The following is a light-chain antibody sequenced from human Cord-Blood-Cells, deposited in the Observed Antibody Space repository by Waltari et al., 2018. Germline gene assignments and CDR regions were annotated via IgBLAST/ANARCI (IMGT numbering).Light chain of an antibody. CDR2: EGS. Sequence: QSALTQPASVSGSPGQSLTISCTGTSSDVGSYNLVSWYQQHPGKAPKLMIYEGSKRPSGVSNRFSGSKSGNTASLTISELQAEDEADYYCCSYAGSSVFGTGTKVTVL. CDR3: CSYAGSSV. V-gene: IGLV2-23*01. CDR1: SSDVGSYNL. J-gene: IGLJ1*01.